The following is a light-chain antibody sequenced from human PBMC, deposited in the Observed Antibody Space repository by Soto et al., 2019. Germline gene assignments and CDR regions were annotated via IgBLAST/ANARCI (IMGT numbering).Light chain of an antibody. CDR1: SGSIASNY. V-gene: IGLV6-57*02. J-gene: IGLJ2*01. Sequence: NFMLTQPHSVSESPGKTVTISCTGSSGSIASNYVQWYQQRPGSAPIIAIYEDNQRPSGVPDRFSGSIDSSSNSASLTISGLKTEDEADYYCQSYDSSNHVIFGGGTKLTVL. CDR3: QSYDSSNHVI. CDR2: EDN.